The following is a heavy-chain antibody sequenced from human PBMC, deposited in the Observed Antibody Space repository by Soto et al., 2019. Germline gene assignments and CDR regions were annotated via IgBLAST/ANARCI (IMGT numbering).Heavy chain of an antibody. CDR3: ARSVDTFWSGPSTNKLQVYYGMDV. J-gene: IGHJ6*02. D-gene: IGHD3-3*01. V-gene: IGHV1-69*13. CDR2: IIPIFGTA. Sequence: ASVKVSCKASGGTFSSYAISWVRQAPGQGLEWMGRIIPIFGTANYAQKFQGRVTITADESTSTAYMELSSLRSEDTAVHYCARSVDTFWSGPSTNKLQVYYGMDVWRQGTTVTVS. CDR1: GGTFSSYA.